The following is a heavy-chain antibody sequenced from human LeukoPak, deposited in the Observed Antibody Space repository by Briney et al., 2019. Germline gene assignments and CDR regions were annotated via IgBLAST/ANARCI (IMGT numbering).Heavy chain of an antibody. Sequence: GASVKVSCKASGYTFTSYGISWVRQAPGQGLEWMGWISAYNGNTNYAQKLQGRVTMTEDTSTDTAYMELSSLRSEDTAVYYCATDRGYSYGDWGQGTLVTVSS. J-gene: IGHJ4*02. V-gene: IGHV1-18*01. CDR2: ISAYNGNT. CDR1: GYTFTSYG. D-gene: IGHD5-18*01. CDR3: ATDRGYSYGD.